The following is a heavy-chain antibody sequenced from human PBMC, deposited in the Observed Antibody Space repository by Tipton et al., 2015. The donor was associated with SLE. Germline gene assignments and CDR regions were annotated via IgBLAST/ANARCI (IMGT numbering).Heavy chain of an antibody. CDR2: MYHSGST. CDR3: ARDSGSYSENYYGMDV. CDR1: GYSISSGYY. D-gene: IGHD1-26*01. Sequence: TLSLTCGVSGYSISSGYYWAWIRQPPGKGLEWIGSMYHSGSTYYKPSLKSRVTISGDSSNNQFSLKLRSVTAADTAVYYCARDSGSYSENYYGMDVWGQGTTVTVSS. J-gene: IGHJ6*02. V-gene: IGHV4-38-2*02.